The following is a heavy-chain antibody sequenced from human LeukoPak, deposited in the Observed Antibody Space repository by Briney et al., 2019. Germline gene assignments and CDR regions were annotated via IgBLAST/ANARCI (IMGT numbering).Heavy chain of an antibody. Sequence: ASVKVSCKASGGTFSSYAISWVRQAPGQGLEWMGRIIPILRIANYAQKFRGRVTITADKSTSTAYMELSSLRSEDTAVYYCARDKRGSDAFDIWGQGTMVTVSS. CDR1: GGTFSSYA. J-gene: IGHJ3*02. D-gene: IGHD3-10*01. CDR2: IIPILRIA. V-gene: IGHV1-69*04. CDR3: ARDKRGSDAFDI.